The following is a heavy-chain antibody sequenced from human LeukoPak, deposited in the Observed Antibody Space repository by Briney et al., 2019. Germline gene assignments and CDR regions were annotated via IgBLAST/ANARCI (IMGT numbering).Heavy chain of an antibody. CDR2: ISGSGGST. D-gene: IGHD3-22*01. V-gene: IGHV3-23*01. J-gene: IGHJ4*02. CDR3: AKDLVIPYYYDSSGPWDY. Sequence: GGSLRLSCAASGFTFSSYAMSWVRQAPGKGLEWVSAISGSGGSTYYADSVKGRFTISRGNSKNTLYLQMNSLRAEDTAVYYCAKDLVIPYYYDSSGPWDYWGQGTLVTVSS. CDR1: GFTFSSYA.